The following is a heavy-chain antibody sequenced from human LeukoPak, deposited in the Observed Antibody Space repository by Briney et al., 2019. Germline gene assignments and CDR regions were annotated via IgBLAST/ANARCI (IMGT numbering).Heavy chain of an antibody. Sequence: PGGSLRLPCAASGFPFNSYSMNWVRQAPGKGLEWVSSISSSSKYIYYADSVKGRFTISRDNAENSLYLQMNSLTAEDTAVYYCARVACSGATCQYFQRYFDYWGQGTLVTVSS. CDR2: ISSSSKYI. J-gene: IGHJ4*02. D-gene: IGHD2-15*01. V-gene: IGHV3-21*04. CDR3: ARVACSGATCQYFQRYFDY. CDR1: GFPFNSYS.